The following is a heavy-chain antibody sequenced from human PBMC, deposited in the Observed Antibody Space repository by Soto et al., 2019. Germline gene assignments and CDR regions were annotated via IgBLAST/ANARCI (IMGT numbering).Heavy chain of an antibody. Sequence: SGKVSFKASGYTFTTYYMHWVRQAPGQGLEWMGIINPSGGSTTYPQKFQGRVTMTRDTSTSTVYMELSSLRSEDTAVYYCAREKQLGMGSYYGMDVWGQGTTVTVSS. CDR2: INPSGGST. D-gene: IGHD7-27*01. V-gene: IGHV1-46*01. J-gene: IGHJ6*02. CDR3: AREKQLGMGSYYGMDV. CDR1: GYTFTTYY.